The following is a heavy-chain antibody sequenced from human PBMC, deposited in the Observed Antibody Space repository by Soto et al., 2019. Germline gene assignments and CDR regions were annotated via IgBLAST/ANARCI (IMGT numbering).Heavy chain of an antibody. D-gene: IGHD4-17*01. CDR2: IYYSGST. V-gene: IGHV4-59*01. J-gene: IGHJ4*02. CDR1: GGSISSYY. CDR3: ARDHGDYGDYEFVY. Sequence: SETLSLTCTVSGGSISSYYWSWIRQPPGKGLEWIGYIYYSGSTNYNPSLKSRVTISVDTSKNQFSLKLSSVTAADTAVYYCARDHGDYGDYEFVYWGQGTLVTVSS.